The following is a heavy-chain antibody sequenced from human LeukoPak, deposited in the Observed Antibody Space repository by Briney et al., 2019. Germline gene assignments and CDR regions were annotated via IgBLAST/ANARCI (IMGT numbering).Heavy chain of an antibody. V-gene: IGHV4-34*01. CDR2: IKESEKT. CDR1: GGSLSGYY. Sequence: SETLSLTCAVYGGSLSGYYWSWIRQPPGKGLEWIGEIKESEKTNYNPSLKSRVTISIDTSKNQFSLKLSSVTAADTAVYYCAREGLRNVHNPLGYRGQGTLVTVSS. CDR3: AREGLRNVHNPLGY. J-gene: IGHJ4*02. D-gene: IGHD5-24*01.